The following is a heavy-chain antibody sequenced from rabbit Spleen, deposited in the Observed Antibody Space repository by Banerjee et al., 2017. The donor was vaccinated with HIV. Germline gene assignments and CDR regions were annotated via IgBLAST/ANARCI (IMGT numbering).Heavy chain of an antibody. CDR2: IYAGSNDNT. CDR3: ARNGGMLDYNL. J-gene: IGHJ4*01. CDR1: GFTISSYW. V-gene: IGHV1S45*01. D-gene: IGHD6-1*01. Sequence: QEQLEESGGGLVKPGGSLTLSCKGSGFTISSYWMNWVRQAPGKGLEWIGIIYAGSNDNTYYASWAKGRFTISKASSTTVTLKMTSLTAADTATYFCARNGGMLDYNLWGPGTLVTVS.